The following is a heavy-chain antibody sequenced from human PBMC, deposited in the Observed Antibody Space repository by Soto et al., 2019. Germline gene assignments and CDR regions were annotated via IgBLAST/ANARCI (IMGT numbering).Heavy chain of an antibody. V-gene: IGHV3-30-3*01. J-gene: IGHJ4*02. Sequence: GGSLRLSCAASGFTFSSYAMHWVRQAPGKGLEWVAVISYDGSNKYYADSVKGRFTISRDNSKNTLYLKMNSLRAEDTAVYYCARDRGYCSGGSCYPYYFDYWGQGTLVTVSS. CDR3: ARDRGYCSGGSCYPYYFDY. CDR2: ISYDGSNK. D-gene: IGHD2-15*01. CDR1: GFTFSSYA.